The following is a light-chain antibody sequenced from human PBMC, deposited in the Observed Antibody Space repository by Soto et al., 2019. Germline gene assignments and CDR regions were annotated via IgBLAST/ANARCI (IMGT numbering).Light chain of an antibody. Sequence: EIVMTQSPATLSVSPGERATLFCRASQSISSNLVWYQQKPGQAPRLLIYGASTRATGIPAMFSGSGSGTDFTLTISSLQSEDFAVYYCHQYNNWPYTFGQGTKVDIK. CDR3: HQYNNWPYT. CDR1: QSISSN. J-gene: IGKJ2*01. CDR2: GAS. V-gene: IGKV3-15*01.